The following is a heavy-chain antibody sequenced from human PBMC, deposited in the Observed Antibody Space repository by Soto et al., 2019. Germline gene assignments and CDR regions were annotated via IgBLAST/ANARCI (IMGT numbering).Heavy chain of an antibody. J-gene: IGHJ6*02. CDR3: ARDRWEQAPPRYYYGMDV. CDR1: GGTFNRHA. CDR2: ISFDGKNK. V-gene: IGHV3-30*04. D-gene: IGHD1-26*01. Sequence: GGSLRLSCAVSGGTFNRHAINWVRQAPGKGLEWVAVISFDGKNKYYGDSVEGRFTVSRENFNNTVYLQMNSLRGEDTAVYFCARDRWEQAPPRYYYGMDVWGQGTTVTVYS.